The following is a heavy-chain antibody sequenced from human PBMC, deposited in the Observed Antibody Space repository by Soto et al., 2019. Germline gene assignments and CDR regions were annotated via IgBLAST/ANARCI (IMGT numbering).Heavy chain of an antibody. CDR3: ARIRTLNYDFWSGYPYHYYGMDV. Sequence: PSETLSLTCAVYGGSFSGYYWSWIRQPPGKGLEWIGYIYYSGSTNYNPSLKSRVTISVDTSKNQFSLKLSSVTAADTAVYYCARIRTLNYDFWSGYPYHYYGMDVWGQGTTVTVSS. CDR2: IYYSGST. CDR1: GGSFSGYY. V-gene: IGHV4-59*01. D-gene: IGHD3-3*01. J-gene: IGHJ6*02.